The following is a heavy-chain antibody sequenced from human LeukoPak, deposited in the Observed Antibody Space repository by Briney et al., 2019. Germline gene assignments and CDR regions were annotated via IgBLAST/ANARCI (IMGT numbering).Heavy chain of an antibody. CDR2: IYYSGST. J-gene: IGHJ4*02. CDR3: ARTPRIVGATPPYYFDY. D-gene: IGHD1-26*01. CDR1: GGSISSNSYF. Sequence: SETLSLTCTVSGGSISSNSYFWGWIRQPPGKGLEWIGSIYYSGSTYYNPSLKSRVTISVDTSKNQFSLKLSSVTAADTAVYYCARTPRIVGATPPYYFDYWGQGTLVTVPS. V-gene: IGHV4-39*01.